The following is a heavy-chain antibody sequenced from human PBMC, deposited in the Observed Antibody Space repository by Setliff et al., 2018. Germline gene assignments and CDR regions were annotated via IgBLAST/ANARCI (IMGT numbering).Heavy chain of an antibody. CDR1: GDSINSRTNY. CDR3: ARAPRYFDSTGSYFDF. V-gene: IGHV4-61*09. CDR2: INRRGST. Sequence: SETLSLTCTVSGDSINSRTNYWSWIRQPAGKGPEWIGHINRRGSTNFTPSLKSRVTMSVDTSKSQFSLKLTSVTAADTAVYYCARAPRYFDSTGSYFDFWGQGTLVTVSS. D-gene: IGHD3-22*01. J-gene: IGHJ4*02.